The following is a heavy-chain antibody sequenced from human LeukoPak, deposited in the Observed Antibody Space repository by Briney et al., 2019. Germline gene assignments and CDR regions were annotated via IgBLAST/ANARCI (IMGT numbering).Heavy chain of an antibody. CDR3: ARVGDDSSGYYYFDY. V-gene: IGHV4-34*01. CDR1: GGSFSGYY. J-gene: IGHJ4*02. CDR2: INHSGST. Sequence: SETLSLTCAVYGGSFSGYYWSWIRQPPGKGLEWIGEINHSGSTNYNPSLKSRVTISVDTSKNQFSLKLSSVTAADTAVYYCARVGDDSSGYYYFDYWGQGTLVTVSS. D-gene: IGHD3-22*01.